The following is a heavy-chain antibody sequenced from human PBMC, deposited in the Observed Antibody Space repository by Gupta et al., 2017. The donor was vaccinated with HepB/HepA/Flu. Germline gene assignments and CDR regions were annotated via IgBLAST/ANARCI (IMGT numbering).Heavy chain of an antibody. J-gene: IGHJ4*02. CDR3: ARDGTGRYYFDS. CDR2: IYSGGDT. D-gene: IGHD3/OR15-3a*01. Sequence: EVQLGESGGGLVQPGGSLRLSCAASGFMVSRSYMSWVRQAPGKGLEWVSVIYSGGDTYYADSLRGRFTISRDNSKNTLYLQMNSLRAEDTAAYYCARDGTGRYYFDSWGQGTLVTVSS. V-gene: IGHV3-66*01. CDR1: GFMVSRSY.